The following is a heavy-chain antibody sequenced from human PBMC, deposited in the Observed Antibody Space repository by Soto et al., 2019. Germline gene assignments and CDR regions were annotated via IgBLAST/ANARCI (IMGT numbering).Heavy chain of an antibody. J-gene: IGHJ2*01. Sequence: QVQLQESGPGLVKPSETLSLTCTVSGGSISSYYWSWIRQPPGKGLEWIGYIYYSGSTNYNPSLNSRVPTSVATSKNQFSLKLSSVTAADTAVYYSARFNCYFDLWGRGPLVTVSS. V-gene: IGHV4-59*08. CDR2: IYYSGST. CDR1: GGSISSYY. CDR3: ARFNCYFDL.